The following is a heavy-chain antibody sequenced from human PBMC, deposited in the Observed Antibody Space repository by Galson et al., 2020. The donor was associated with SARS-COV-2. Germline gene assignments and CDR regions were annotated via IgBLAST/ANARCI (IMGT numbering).Heavy chain of an antibody. CDR2: ISGDNGNT. CDR3: ARDPNIVVLRAAMFCDFDY. J-gene: IGHJ4*02. CDR1: GYTFSTYG. V-gene: IGHV1-18*04. Sequence: GESLKISCKASGYTFSTYGISWVRQAPGQGLEWMGWISGDNGNTNYAQKVQGRVTMTTDTSTSTAYMELRSLRSDDTAVYYCARDPNIVVLRAAMFCDFDYWVQGTLVTVSS. D-gene: IGHD2-2*01.